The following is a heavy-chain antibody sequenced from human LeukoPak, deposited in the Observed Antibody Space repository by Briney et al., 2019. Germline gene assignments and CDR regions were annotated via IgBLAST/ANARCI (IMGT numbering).Heavy chain of an antibody. J-gene: IGHJ4*02. V-gene: IGHV3-30*02. CDR1: GFTFSSYG. D-gene: IGHD3-9*01. CDR3: AKDPGNYDILTGYYGQDSSGTREYYFDY. Sequence: GGSLRLSCAASGFTFSSYGMHWVRQAPGKGLEWVAFIRYDGSNKYYADSVKGRFTISRDNSKNTLYLQMNSLRAEDTAVYYCAKDPGNYDILTGYYGQDSSGTREYYFDYWGQGTLVTVSS. CDR2: IRYDGSNK.